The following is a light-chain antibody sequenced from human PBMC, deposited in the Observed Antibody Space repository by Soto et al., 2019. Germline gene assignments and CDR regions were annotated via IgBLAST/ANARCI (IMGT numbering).Light chain of an antibody. CDR3: QQTYTTRVYT. V-gene: IGKV1-39*01. J-gene: IGKJ2*01. CDR2: AAS. Sequence: DILLTQSPTSLSASVGDTLTITCRASQSISINLNWYQHRPGEAPKVLIYAASTLATGAPSRFSGTGVGTDFTLTISSLQLEDFATYYCQQTYTTRVYTFGQGTKLEFK. CDR1: QSISIN.